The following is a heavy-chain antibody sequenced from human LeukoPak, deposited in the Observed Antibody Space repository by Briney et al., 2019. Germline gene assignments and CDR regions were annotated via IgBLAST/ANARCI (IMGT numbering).Heavy chain of an antibody. CDR1: GGSISSYY. CDR3: ARENSYGLDY. CDR2: IYYSGST. J-gene: IGHJ4*02. V-gene: IGHV4-59*01. D-gene: IGHD5-18*01. Sequence: PSETLSLTCTVSGGSISSYYWSWIRQPPGKGLEWIGYIYYSGSTNYNPSPKSRVTISVDTSKNQFSLKLSSVTAADTAVYYCARENSYGLDYWGQGTLVTVSS.